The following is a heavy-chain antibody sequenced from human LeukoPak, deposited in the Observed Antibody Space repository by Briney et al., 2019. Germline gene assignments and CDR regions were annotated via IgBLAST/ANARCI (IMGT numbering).Heavy chain of an antibody. CDR1: GLTFSSHW. CDR3: ARGPPYYYYGMDV. J-gene: IGHJ6*02. Sequence: PGGSLRLSCAASGLTFSSHWMHWVRQAPGKGLVWVSVIYSGGSTYYADSAKGRFTISRVNSKNTLYLQMNSLRAEDTAVYYCARGPPYYYYGMDVWGQGTTVTVSS. CDR2: IYSGGST. V-gene: IGHV3-53*01.